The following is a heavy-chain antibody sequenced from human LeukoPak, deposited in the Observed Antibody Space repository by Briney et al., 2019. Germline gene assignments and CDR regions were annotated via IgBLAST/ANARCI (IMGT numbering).Heavy chain of an antibody. CDR2: IKQDGSEK. V-gene: IGHV3-7*01. CDR3: ARATEHLVVVTAFFDY. Sequence: GGSLRLSCAASGFAFSSSWMSWVRQAPGKGLEWVANIKQDGSEKYYVDSVKGRFTISRDNAKNSLYLQMNSLRAEDTAVYYCARATEHLVVVTAFFDYWGQGTLVTVSS. CDR1: GFAFSSSW. J-gene: IGHJ4*02. D-gene: IGHD2-21*02.